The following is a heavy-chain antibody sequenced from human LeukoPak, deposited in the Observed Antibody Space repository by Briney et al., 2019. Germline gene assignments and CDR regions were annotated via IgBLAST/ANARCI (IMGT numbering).Heavy chain of an antibody. V-gene: IGHV3-66*01. Sequence: GGSLRLSCAASGFTVRSNDMSWVRQAPGKGLEWVSLLYSSDSTYYADSVKGRFTISRDNSKNTLSLQMNSLRAEDTAVYYCASRDKGYYYGMDVWGQGTTVTVSS. CDR1: GFTVRSND. CDR3: ASRDKGYYYGMDV. D-gene: IGHD5-24*01. J-gene: IGHJ6*02. CDR2: LYSSDST.